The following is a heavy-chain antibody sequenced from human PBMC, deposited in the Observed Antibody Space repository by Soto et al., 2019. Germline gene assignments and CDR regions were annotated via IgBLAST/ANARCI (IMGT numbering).Heavy chain of an antibody. CDR3: ARDRSEIVVVDAFDI. D-gene: IGHD3-22*01. CDR2: IWYDGSNK. CDR1: GFTFSSYG. V-gene: IGHV3-33*01. J-gene: IGHJ3*02. Sequence: LRLSCAASGFTFSSYGMHWVRQAPGKGLEWVAVIWYDGSNKYYADSVKGRFTISRDNSKNTLYLQMNSLRAEDTAVYYCARDRSEIVVVDAFDIWGQGTMVTVSS.